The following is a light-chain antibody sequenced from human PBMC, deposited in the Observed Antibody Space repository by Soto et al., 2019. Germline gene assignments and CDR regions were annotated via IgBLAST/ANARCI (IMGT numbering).Light chain of an antibody. V-gene: IGKV3-20*01. CDR2: GAS. CDR1: QSVSGNY. J-gene: IGKJ2*01. CDR3: QHYGSSFT. Sequence: EMVVTQSPGTLSLSPGERATLSCRASQSVSGNYLAWYQQKPGQAPRLLFYGASSRATDIPDSFNASGSGTDFTLKISRLEPEEVAVYYCQHYGSSFTFGQGTKLEFK.